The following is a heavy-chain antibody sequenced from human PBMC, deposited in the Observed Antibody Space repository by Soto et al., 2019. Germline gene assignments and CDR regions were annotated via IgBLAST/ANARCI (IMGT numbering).Heavy chain of an antibody. D-gene: IGHD5-18*01. CDR1: GYTFTSYA. CDR3: ARGLNGYLYYFDY. Sequence: ASVKVSCKASGYTFTSYAMHWVRQAPGQRLEWMGWINAGNGNTKYSQKFQGRVTITRDTSAGTAYMELSSLRSEDTAVYYCARGLNGYLYYFDYWGHGTLVTVSS. J-gene: IGHJ4*01. V-gene: IGHV1-3*01. CDR2: INAGNGNT.